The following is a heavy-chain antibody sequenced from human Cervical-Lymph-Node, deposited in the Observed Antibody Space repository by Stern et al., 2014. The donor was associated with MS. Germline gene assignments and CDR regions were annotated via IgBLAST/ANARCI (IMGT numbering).Heavy chain of an antibody. CDR1: GYTFTSYD. D-gene: IGHD5-24*01. CDR3: AREGGIEMATISHYYYGMDA. J-gene: IGHJ6*02. V-gene: IGHV1-8*01. Sequence: VQLVESGGDVKKPGASVRVSCKASGYTFTSYDINWVRQATGQGLEWMGSMNPNSGKTGYAQNFKGRVTMTRNTSTSTSTNELSSLRSEDTAVYYCAREGGIEMATISHYYYGMDAWGQGTTVTVSS. CDR2: MNPNSGKT.